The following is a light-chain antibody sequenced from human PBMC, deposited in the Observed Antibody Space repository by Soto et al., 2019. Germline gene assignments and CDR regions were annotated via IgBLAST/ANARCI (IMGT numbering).Light chain of an antibody. CDR1: QGIRND. V-gene: IGKV1-6*01. CDR2: AAS. CDR3: LQDYNYPLT. Sequence: AIQMTQSPSSLSASVGDRVTITCRASQGIRNDVGWYQQKPGKGPKLLIHAASSLQSGVPSRFSGSGSGTDFTLTISSLQPEDFATYYCLQDYNYPLTFGQGTKLEIK. J-gene: IGKJ2*01.